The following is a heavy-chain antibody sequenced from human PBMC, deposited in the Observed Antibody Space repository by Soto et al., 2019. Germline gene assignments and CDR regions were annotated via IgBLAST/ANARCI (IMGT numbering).Heavy chain of an antibody. Sequence: QVQLQESCPGLVRPSQTLSLTCTVSAGSISTINYYWSWIHQHPEKGLEWIGYISYSGSTFYHSSLKSRVTISLDTSKKQFSLTLTSVTAADTAVYFCARSAQWDGFDPWGQGTMVTVSS. CDR3: ARSAQWDGFDP. CDR1: AGSISTINYY. CDR2: ISYSGST. D-gene: IGHD2-8*01. V-gene: IGHV4-31*03. J-gene: IGHJ3*01.